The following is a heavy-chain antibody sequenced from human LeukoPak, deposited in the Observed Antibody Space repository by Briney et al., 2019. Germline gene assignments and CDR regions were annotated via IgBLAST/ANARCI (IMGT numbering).Heavy chain of an antibody. Sequence: KSGGSLRLSCAASGFTFSSYSMNWVRQAPGKGLEWVSYISSSGSTIYYADSVKGRFTISRDNAKNSLYLQMNSLRAEDTAVYYCARRTGGENFDYWGQGTLVTVSS. V-gene: IGHV3-48*04. J-gene: IGHJ4*02. CDR1: GFTFSSYS. CDR3: ARRTGGENFDY. D-gene: IGHD1-14*01. CDR2: ISSSGSTI.